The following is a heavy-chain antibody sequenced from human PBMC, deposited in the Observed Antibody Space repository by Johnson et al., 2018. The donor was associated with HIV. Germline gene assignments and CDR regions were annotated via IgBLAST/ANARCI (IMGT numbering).Heavy chain of an antibody. J-gene: IGHJ3*02. CDR2: ISHDGSNK. V-gene: IGHV3-30-3*01. CDR1: GFTFSYYA. CDR3: AREGYDSSGYSDAFDI. Sequence: QVQLVESGGGVVRPGGSLRLSCAASGFTFSYYAIFWVRQAPGKGLEWVAVISHDGSNKYYADSVKGRFTISRDNSKNTLYRQMNSLRPEDTAVYFCAREGYDSSGYSDAFDIWRQGTMVTVSS. D-gene: IGHD3-22*01.